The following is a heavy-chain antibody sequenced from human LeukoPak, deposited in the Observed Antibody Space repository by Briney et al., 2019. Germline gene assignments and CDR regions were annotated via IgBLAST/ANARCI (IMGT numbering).Heavy chain of an antibody. V-gene: IGHV3-23*01. CDR1: GFTFSSYA. CDR2: ISGSGGST. D-gene: IGHD4-17*01. CDR3: AKASDDYGDPDAFDI. J-gene: IGHJ3*02. Sequence: GGSLRLSCAASGFTFSSYAMSWVRQAPGKGLEWVSAISGSGGSTYYADSVKGRLTISRDNSKNTLYLQMNSLRAEDTAVYYCAKASDDYGDPDAFDIWGQGTMVTVSS.